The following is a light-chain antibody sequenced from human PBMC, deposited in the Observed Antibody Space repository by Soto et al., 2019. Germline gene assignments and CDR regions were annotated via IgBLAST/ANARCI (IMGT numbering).Light chain of an antibody. CDR2: AAA. Sequence: EIVLTQSPGTLSLSPGERATLSCRASQNINNNYVSWYQQKPGQAPRLLIFAAASGATGLPGRCSGSGSAKYFLLTSSGLEPEDSAVYYCQQRSTSLLTFGQGTKVEIK. CDR3: QQRSTSLLT. J-gene: IGKJ1*01. CDR1: QNINNNY. V-gene: IGKV3-20*01.